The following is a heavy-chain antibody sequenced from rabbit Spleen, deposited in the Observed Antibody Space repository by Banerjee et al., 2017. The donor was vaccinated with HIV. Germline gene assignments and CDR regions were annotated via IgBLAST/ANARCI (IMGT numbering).Heavy chain of an antibody. J-gene: IGHJ4*01. D-gene: IGHD5-1*01. Sequence: QEQLVESGGGLVQPGGSLTLTCTASGFSFSVSYYICWVRQAPGKGLEWIACIYAGDGSTVYASWAKGRFTISKTSSTTVTLQMTSLTAADTATYFCARAGEGGDGYLTLWGPGTLVTVS. CDR3: ARAGEGGDGYLTL. CDR2: IYAGDGST. V-gene: IGHV1S45*01. CDR1: GFSFSVSYY.